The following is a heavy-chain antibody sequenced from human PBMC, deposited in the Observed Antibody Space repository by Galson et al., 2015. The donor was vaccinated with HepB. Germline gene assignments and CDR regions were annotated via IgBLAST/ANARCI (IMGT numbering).Heavy chain of an antibody. J-gene: IGHJ6*02. V-gene: IGHV1-46*03. CDR1: GYTFTSFH. CDR2: INPSGGST. D-gene: IGHD3-3*01. CDR3: GRDAERVSGNSFWSGYSKSDDYYGMDV. Sequence: SVKVSCKASGYTFTSFHMHWVRQAPGQGLEWMGMINPSGGSTTYPQKFQGRVTRTRDTSTSTVYMELSSLRSEDTAVYYCGRDAERVSGNSFWSGYSKSDDYYGMDVWGQGTMVTVSS.